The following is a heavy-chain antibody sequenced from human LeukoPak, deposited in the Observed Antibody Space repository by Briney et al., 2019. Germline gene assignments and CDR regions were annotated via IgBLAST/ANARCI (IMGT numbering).Heavy chain of an antibody. CDR3: ARDQVDAGSYFASFDY. J-gene: IGHJ4*02. Sequence: GASVKVSCKASGYTFTGYYIHWVRQAPGQGPEWMGWIYPHSGGTNYAQKFQGRVTMTRDTSISTAYMELSRLRSDDTAVYYCARDQVDAGSYFASFDYWGQGTLVTVSS. D-gene: IGHD1-26*01. CDR1: GYTFTGYY. V-gene: IGHV1-2*02. CDR2: IYPHSGGT.